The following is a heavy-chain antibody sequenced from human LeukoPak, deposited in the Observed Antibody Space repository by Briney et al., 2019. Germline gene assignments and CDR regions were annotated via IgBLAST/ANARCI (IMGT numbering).Heavy chain of an antibody. V-gene: IGHV3-30*03. CDR2: ISYDGSNK. CDR3: AREGDSSGYLYYFDY. Sequence: GGSLRLSCAASGFTFSGYWMSWVRQAPGKGLEWVAVISYDGSNKYYADSVKGRFTISRDNSKNTLYLQMNSLRAEDTAVYYCAREGDSSGYLYYFDYWGQGTLVTVSS. D-gene: IGHD3-22*01. CDR1: GFTFSGYW. J-gene: IGHJ4*02.